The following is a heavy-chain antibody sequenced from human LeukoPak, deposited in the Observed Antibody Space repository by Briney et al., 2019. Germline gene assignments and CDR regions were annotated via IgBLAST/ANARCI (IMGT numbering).Heavy chain of an antibody. CDR3: ARGRMGATYFDY. V-gene: IGHV4-34*01. Sequence: ASETLSLTCAVYGGSFSGYYWSWIRQPPGKGLEWIGEINHSGSANYNPSLKSRVTISVDTSKNQFSLKLSSVTAADTAVYYCARGRMGATYFDYWGQGTLVTVSS. D-gene: IGHD1-26*01. CDR2: INHSGSA. J-gene: IGHJ4*02. CDR1: GGSFSGYY.